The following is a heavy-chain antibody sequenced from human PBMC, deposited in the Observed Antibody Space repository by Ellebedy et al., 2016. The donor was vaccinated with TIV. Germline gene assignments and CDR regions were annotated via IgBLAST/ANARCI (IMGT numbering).Heavy chain of an antibody. V-gene: IGHV4-4*02. CDR1: GGSISSSNW. Sequence: MPSETLSLTCAVSGGSISSSNWWSWVRQPPGKGLEWIGEIFHSGVTNYNPSLKSRLIISLDKSTNQFSLKLSSVTAADTAVYFCAKTVVQTALLDSWGQGTRVTVSS. J-gene: IGHJ4*02. CDR2: IFHSGVT. D-gene: IGHD4-23*01. CDR3: AKTVVQTALLDS.